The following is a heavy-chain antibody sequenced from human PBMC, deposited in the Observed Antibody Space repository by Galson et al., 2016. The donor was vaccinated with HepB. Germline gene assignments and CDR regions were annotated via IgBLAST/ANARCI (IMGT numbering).Heavy chain of an antibody. D-gene: IGHD6-19*01. V-gene: IGHV1-69*13. CDR3: ACDRTLAVAGGYGMDV. Sequence: SVKVSCKASGGTFSSYGISWVRQAPGQGLEWMGGIIPIFGTANYAQKFQGRVTITADESTSTAYMELSSLRSEDTAVCYCACDRTLAVAGGYGMDVWGQGTTVTVSS. J-gene: IGHJ6*02. CDR2: IIPIFGTA. CDR1: GGTFSSYG.